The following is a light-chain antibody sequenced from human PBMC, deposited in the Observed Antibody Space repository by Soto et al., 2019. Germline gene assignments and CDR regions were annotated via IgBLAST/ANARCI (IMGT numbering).Light chain of an antibody. CDR1: RGSIASNY. J-gene: IGLJ3*02. V-gene: IGLV6-57*04. Sequence: NFMLTQPHSLSESPGKTVTISCTRNRGSIASNYVQWFQQRPGSAPTTVIYEDSQRPSGVPDRFSASLDTSSNSASLTISGLKTEDEADYYCQSYDSSNTWVFGGGTKLTVL. CDR2: EDS. CDR3: QSYDSSNTWV.